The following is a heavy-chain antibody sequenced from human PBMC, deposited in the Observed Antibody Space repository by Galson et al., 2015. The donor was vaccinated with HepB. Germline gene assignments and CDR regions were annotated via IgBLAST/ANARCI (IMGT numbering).Heavy chain of an antibody. CDR1: GGSISSGGYY. Sequence: TLSLTCTVSGGSISSGGYYWSWIRQHPGRGLEWIGYIYYSGSTYYNPSLKSRVTISVDTSKNQFSLKLSSVTAADTAVYYCARGPPGEWLRWVDIWGQGTMVTVSS. V-gene: IGHV4-31*03. CDR2: IYYSGST. CDR3: ARGPPGEWLRWVDI. J-gene: IGHJ3*02. D-gene: IGHD5-12*01.